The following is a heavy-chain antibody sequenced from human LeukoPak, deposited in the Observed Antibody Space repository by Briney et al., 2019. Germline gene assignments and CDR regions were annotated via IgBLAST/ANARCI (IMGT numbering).Heavy chain of an antibody. D-gene: IGHD1-14*01. CDR1: GGSVSSGSYY. J-gene: IGHJ6*02. CDR2: IYYSGST. V-gene: IGHV4-61*01. Sequence: SETLSLTCTVSGGSVSSGSYYWSWIRQPPGKGLEWIGYIYYSGSTNYNPSLKSRVTMSVDTSKNQFSLKLSSVTAADTAVYYCARATTQDDYYYYGMDVWGQGTTATVSS. CDR3: ARATTQDDYYYYGMDV.